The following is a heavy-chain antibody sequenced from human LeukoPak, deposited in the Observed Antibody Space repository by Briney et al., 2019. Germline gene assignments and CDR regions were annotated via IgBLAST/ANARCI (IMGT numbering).Heavy chain of an antibody. Sequence: SVKVSCKASGGTFSSYAISWVRQAPGQGLEWMGGIIPIFGTANYAQKFQGRVTITADESTSTAYMELSSLRSDDTAVYYCARDPSDYFGSGTYRGDAFDIWGQGTMVTVSS. CDR3: ARDPSDYFGSGTYRGDAFDI. CDR2: IIPIFGTA. V-gene: IGHV1-69*13. D-gene: IGHD3-10*01. J-gene: IGHJ3*02. CDR1: GGTFSSYA.